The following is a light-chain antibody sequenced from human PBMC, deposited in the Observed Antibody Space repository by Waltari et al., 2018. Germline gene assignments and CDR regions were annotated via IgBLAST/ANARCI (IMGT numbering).Light chain of an antibody. J-gene: IGKJ1*01. CDR1: QGIRTY. CDR2: GAS. Sequence: VIWMTQSPSLLSASPRDRVTITYRTSQGIRTYLAWYQQKPGRSPDLLIYGASILHSGVPSRFSGSGSGTDFTLTISSLQSEDVATYYCQHYYNFPWTFGQGTKVEIK. V-gene: IGKV1D-8*03. CDR3: QHYYNFPWT.